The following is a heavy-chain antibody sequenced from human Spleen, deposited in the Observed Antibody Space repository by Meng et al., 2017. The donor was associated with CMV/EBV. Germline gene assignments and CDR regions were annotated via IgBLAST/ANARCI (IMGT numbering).Heavy chain of an antibody. CDR2: IYYSGST. Sequence: SETLSLTCTVSGGSISSGDYYWSWIRQPPGKGLEWIGYIYYSGSTYYNPSLKSRVTISVDTSKNQFSLKLSSVTAADTAVYYCAREGGWGTGYCSSTSCPRSNGMDVWGQGTTVTVSS. CDR3: AREGGWGTGYCSSTSCPRSNGMDV. J-gene: IGHJ6*02. V-gene: IGHV4-30-4*08. D-gene: IGHD2-2*01. CDR1: GGSISSGDYY.